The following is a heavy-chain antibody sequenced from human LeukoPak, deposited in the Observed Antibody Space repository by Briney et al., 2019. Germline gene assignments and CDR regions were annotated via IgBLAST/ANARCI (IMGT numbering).Heavy chain of an antibody. V-gene: IGHV3-7*01. Sequence: PGGSLRLSCAASGFTFSSYWMSWVRQAPGKGLEWVANIKQDGSEKYYVDSVKGRFTISRDNAKNSLYLQMSGLRAEDTAVYYCARDTYDSSGYYAHLDYWGQGTLVTVSS. CDR3: ARDTYDSSGYYAHLDY. CDR2: IKQDGSEK. D-gene: IGHD3-22*01. J-gene: IGHJ4*02. CDR1: GFTFSSYW.